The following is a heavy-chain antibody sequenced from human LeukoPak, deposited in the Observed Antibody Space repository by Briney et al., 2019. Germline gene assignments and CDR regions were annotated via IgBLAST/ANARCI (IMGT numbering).Heavy chain of an antibody. CDR1: GFTFSNYE. CDR3: ARDTRVGYSGYDYGDYFDY. V-gene: IGHV3-48*03. D-gene: IGHD5-12*01. J-gene: IGHJ4*02. Sequence: PGGSLRLSCAASGFTFSNYEMNWVRQAPGKGLEWVSYISSSGGTIYYADSVKGRFTISRDNAKNSLYLQMNSLRAEDTALYYCARDTRVGYSGYDYGDYFDYWGQGTLVTVSS. CDR2: ISSSGGTI.